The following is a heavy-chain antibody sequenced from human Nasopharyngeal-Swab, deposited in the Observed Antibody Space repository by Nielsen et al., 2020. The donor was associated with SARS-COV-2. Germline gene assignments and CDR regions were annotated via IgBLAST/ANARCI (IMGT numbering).Heavy chain of an antibody. CDR2: FDPEDGET. CDR1: GYTLTELS. J-gene: IGHJ6*03. V-gene: IGHV1-24*01. D-gene: IGHD2-2*01. CDR3: ARGIVVVVPADYYYYMDV. Sequence: ASVKVSCKVSGYTLTELSMHWVRQAPGKGLEWMGGFDPEDGETIYAQEFQGRVTMTEDTSTDTAYMELSSLRSDDTAVYYCARGIVVVVPADYYYYMDVWGKGTTVTVSS.